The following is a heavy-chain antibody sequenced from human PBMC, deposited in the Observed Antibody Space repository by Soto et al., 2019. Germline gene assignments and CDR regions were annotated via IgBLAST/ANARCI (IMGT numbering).Heavy chain of an antibody. CDR3: SGDAYSSGDYSDY. CDR2: INTDRGNT. D-gene: IGHD4-4*01. J-gene: IGHJ4*02. Sequence: QVQLVQSGAEVKKPGASVKISCKTSGYTFTRYTIHWVRQAPGQRLEWMGWINTDRGNTKYSEKLQGSVTITADTSTSTAYMELSSLTSADTALYYCSGDAYSSGDYSDYWGQGSLVTVST. CDR1: GYTFTRYT. V-gene: IGHV1-3*04.